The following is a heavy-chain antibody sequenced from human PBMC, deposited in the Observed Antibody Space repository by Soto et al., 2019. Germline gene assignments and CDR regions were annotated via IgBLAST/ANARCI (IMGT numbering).Heavy chain of an antibody. D-gene: IGHD1-26*01. CDR2: IGDSGAST. CDR3: AKGVGLGV. CDR1: GFSFSSFA. V-gene: IGHV3-23*01. Sequence: EVLLLESGGGLVQPGGSLRLSCEASGFSFSSFAMNWVRQAPGKGLEWVSAIGDSGASTYYADSVKGRFTISRDNSRNALYLQLISERAYDTAVYYCAKGVGLGVWGNGTRVLVST. J-gene: IGHJ6*01.